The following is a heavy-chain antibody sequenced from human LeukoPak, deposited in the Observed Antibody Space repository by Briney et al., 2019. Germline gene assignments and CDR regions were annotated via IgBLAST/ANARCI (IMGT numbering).Heavy chain of an antibody. CDR3: ARDMCGGDCYPLNADAFDI. Sequence: GSSVKVSCKASGGTFSSYAIGWVRQAPGQGLEWMGRIIPILGIANYAQKFQGRVTITADKSTSTAYMELSSLRSEDTAVYYCARDMCGGDCYPLNADAFDIWGQGTMVTVSS. J-gene: IGHJ3*02. D-gene: IGHD2-21*02. CDR2: IIPILGIA. CDR1: GGTFSSYA. V-gene: IGHV1-69*04.